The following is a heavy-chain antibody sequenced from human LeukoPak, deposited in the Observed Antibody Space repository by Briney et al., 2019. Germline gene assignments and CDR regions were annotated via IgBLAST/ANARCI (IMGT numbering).Heavy chain of an antibody. CDR2: INWNGGST. D-gene: IGHD3-22*01. CDR3: VRDWGYDSSGYWQKYFDS. V-gene: IGHV3-20*04. Sequence: GGSLRLSCAASGFTFDDYGMSWVRQAPGKGLEWVSGINWNGGSTGYADSVKGRFTISRDNAKNSLYLQMNSLRAEDTAVYYCVRDWGYDSSGYWQKYFDSWGQGTLVTVSS. CDR1: GFTFDDYG. J-gene: IGHJ4*02.